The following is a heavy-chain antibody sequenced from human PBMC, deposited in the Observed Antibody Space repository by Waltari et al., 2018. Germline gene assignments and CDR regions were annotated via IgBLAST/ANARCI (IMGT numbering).Heavy chain of an antibody. Sequence: EVQLLESGGGLVQPGGSLRLSCADSGFTFSSDAMSWVGQAPGKGLEWFSAISGSGGSTYYADSVKGRFTISRDNSKNTLYLQMNSLRAEDTAVYYCAKDRDDPDYFDYWGQGTLVTVSS. CDR3: AKDRDDPDYFDY. J-gene: IGHJ4*02. CDR1: GFTFSSDA. V-gene: IGHV3-23*01. CDR2: ISGSGGST.